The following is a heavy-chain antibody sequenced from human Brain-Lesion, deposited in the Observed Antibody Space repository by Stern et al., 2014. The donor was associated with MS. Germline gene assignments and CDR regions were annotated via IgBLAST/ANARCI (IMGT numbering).Heavy chain of an antibody. Sequence: EDQLVESGGGLVQPGGSLRLSCAATEFSFSGYWMNWVRQAPGKGLEWVANIKHDGSETYYVDSVKGRFTISRDNSKNSLYLQMNSLRAEDSAVYYCARDGGPVTMVRGHFNYYGMDVWGQGTTVTVSS. CDR2: IKHDGSET. V-gene: IGHV3-7*01. CDR1: EFSFSGYW. D-gene: IGHD3-10*01. CDR3: ARDGGPVTMVRGHFNYYGMDV. J-gene: IGHJ6*02.